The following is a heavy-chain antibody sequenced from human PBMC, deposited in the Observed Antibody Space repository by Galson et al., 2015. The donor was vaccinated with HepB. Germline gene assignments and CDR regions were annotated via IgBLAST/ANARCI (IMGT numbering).Heavy chain of an antibody. D-gene: IGHD2-21*01. V-gene: IGHV1-3*01. CDR1: GYTFTNYA. Sequence: SVKVSCKASGYTFTNYAMHWVRQAPGQRLEWMGWINAGNGNTKYSQKFQGRVTITRDTSASTAYMELRSLRSDDTAVYYCARSDKMWAPGVGDWGQGTLVTVSS. CDR2: INAGNGNT. J-gene: IGHJ4*02. CDR3: ARSDKMWAPGVGD.